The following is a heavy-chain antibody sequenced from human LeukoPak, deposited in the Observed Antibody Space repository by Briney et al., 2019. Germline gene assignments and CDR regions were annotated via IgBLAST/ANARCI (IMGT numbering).Heavy chain of an antibody. CDR3: ATDSSGYYFFDY. V-gene: IGHV3-48*01. CDR2: ISSSSRTI. Sequence: PGGSLRLSCAASGFTFSSYNMNWVRQAPGKGLEWVSYISSSSRTIYYADSVKGRFTISRDNSKNTLYLQMNSLRAEDTAVYYCATDSSGYYFFDYWGQGTLVTVSS. CDR1: GFTFSSYN. D-gene: IGHD3-22*01. J-gene: IGHJ4*02.